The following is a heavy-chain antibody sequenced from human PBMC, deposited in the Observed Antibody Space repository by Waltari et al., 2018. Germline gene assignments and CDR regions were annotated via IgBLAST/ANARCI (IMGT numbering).Heavy chain of an antibody. J-gene: IGHJ4*02. CDR2: ISSSGSTI. CDR1: GFTFSSYE. CDR3: ARDSPDYDSSGLFDY. Sequence: EVQLVESGGGLVQPGGSLRLSCAASGFTFSSYEMNWVRQAPGKGLEWVSYISSSGSTIYYADSVKGRFTISRDNAKNSLYLQMNSLRAEDTAVYYCARDSPDYDSSGLFDYWGQGTLVTVSS. D-gene: IGHD3-22*01. V-gene: IGHV3-48*03.